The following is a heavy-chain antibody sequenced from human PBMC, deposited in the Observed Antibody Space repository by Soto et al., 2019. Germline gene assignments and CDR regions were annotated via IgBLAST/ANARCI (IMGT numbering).Heavy chain of an antibody. Sequence: EVQLVESGGDLFQPWGSLRLSCMASGFTFSAYWMTWVRQTPERGLEWVATIKQDGSEQYYVDALKGRFTISRDNSKSSLYLQIYGLKVEDTAVYYCARARYCSGDRFSLYYHRGLDVWGQGTTVTVSS. V-gene: IGHV3-7*04. CDR3: ARARYCSGDRFSLYYHRGLDV. CDR2: IKQDGSEQ. CDR1: GFTFSAYW. J-gene: IGHJ6*02. D-gene: IGHD2-15*01.